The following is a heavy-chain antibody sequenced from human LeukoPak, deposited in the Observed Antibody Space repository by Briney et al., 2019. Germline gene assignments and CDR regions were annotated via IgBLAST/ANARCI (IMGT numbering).Heavy chain of an antibody. Sequence: GRSLRLSCAASGFTFGDYAMYWVRQAPGKGLEWVSGISWNSGNIGYADSVKGRFTISRDNAKNSLYLQMNSLRAEDTALYYCAKDLHIVVVTAILDYWGQGTLVTVSS. CDR1: GFTFGDYA. CDR3: AKDLHIVVVTAILDY. D-gene: IGHD2-21*02. J-gene: IGHJ4*02. V-gene: IGHV3-9*01. CDR2: ISWNSGNI.